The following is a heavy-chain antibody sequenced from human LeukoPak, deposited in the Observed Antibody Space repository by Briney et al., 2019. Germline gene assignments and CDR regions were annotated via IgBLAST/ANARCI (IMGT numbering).Heavy chain of an antibody. CDR1: GFIFDDYG. D-gene: IGHD1-26*01. J-gene: IGHJ5*02. CDR3: ARRIVGATNWFDP. CDR2: INWNGGST. V-gene: IGHV3-20*04. Sequence: GGSLRLSCAASGFIFDDYGMSWVRQAPGKRLEWVSGINWNGGSTGYADSVKGRFTISRDNAKNSLYLQMNSLRAEDTALYYCARRIVGATNWFDPWGQGTLVTVSS.